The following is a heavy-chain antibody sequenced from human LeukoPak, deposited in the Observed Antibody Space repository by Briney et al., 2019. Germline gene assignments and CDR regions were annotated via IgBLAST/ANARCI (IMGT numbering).Heavy chain of an antibody. CDR3: ARIRVDSWYFDL. D-gene: IGHD2-15*01. CDR1: GGSISSYY. CDR2: IYYSGST. Sequence: SETLSLTCTVSGGSISSYYWGWIRQPPGKGLEWIGSIYYSGSTYYNPSLKSRVTISVDTSKNQFSLKLSSVTAADTAVYYCARIRVDSWYFDLWGRGTLVTVSS. J-gene: IGHJ2*01. V-gene: IGHV4-39*07.